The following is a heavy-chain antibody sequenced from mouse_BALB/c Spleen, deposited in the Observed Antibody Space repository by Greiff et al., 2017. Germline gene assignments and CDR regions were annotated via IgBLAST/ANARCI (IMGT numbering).Heavy chain of an antibody. CDR2: IWAGGST. J-gene: IGHJ4*01. CDR1: GFSLTSYG. Sequence: VKLVESGPGLVAPSQSLSITCTVSGFSLTSYGVHWVRQPPGKGLEWLGVIWAGGSTNYNSALMSRLSISKDNSKSQVFLKMNSLQTDDTAMYYCARDLYYYGSSCAMDYWGQGTSVTVSS. V-gene: IGHV2-9*02. D-gene: IGHD1-1*01. CDR3: ARDLYYYGSSCAMDY.